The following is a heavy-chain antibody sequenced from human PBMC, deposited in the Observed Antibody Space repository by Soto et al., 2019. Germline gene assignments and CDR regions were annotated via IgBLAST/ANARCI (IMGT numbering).Heavy chain of an antibody. CDR1: GFTFSSYA. J-gene: IGHJ5*02. Sequence: SLRLSFAASGFTFSSYAVSWFRQAPGKGLEWVAAIWDDGSSTYYADSVKGRFTISRDNSKNTLYLQMNSLRAEDTAVYYCAREYYDYVWGSYRSFWFDPWGQGTLVTVSS. CDR2: IWDDGSST. D-gene: IGHD3-16*02. CDR3: AREYYDYVWGSYRSFWFDP. V-gene: IGHV3-33*08.